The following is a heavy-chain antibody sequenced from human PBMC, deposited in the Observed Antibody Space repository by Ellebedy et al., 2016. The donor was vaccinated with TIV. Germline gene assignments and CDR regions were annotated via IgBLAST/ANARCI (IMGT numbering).Heavy chain of an antibody. CDR3: ARAADDLWTGNDYYCYGMGV. Sequence: GESLKISXAASGYTFSNYGMHWVRQTPGKGLEWVAVIWYDGSNKYYGDSMKGRFTISRDNSKNTLYLQMNSLRAEDTAVYYCARAADDLWTGNDYYCYGMGVWGQGTMVTVSS. CDR2: IWYDGSNK. V-gene: IGHV3-33*01. D-gene: IGHD3/OR15-3a*01. CDR1: GYTFSNYG. J-gene: IGHJ6*02.